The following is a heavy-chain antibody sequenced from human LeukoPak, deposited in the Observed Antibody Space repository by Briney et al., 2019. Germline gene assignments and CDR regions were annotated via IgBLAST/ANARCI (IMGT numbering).Heavy chain of an antibody. CDR1: GGTFSSYA. Sequence: SVKVSCKASGGTFSSYAISWVRQAPGQGLEWMGGIIPIFGTANYAQKFQGRVTITTDESTSTAYMELSSLRSEDTAVYYCAVKWVAVAGGPYNWFDPWGQGTLVTVSS. CDR2: IIPIFGTA. CDR3: AVKWVAVAGGPYNWFDP. V-gene: IGHV1-69*05. J-gene: IGHJ5*02. D-gene: IGHD6-19*01.